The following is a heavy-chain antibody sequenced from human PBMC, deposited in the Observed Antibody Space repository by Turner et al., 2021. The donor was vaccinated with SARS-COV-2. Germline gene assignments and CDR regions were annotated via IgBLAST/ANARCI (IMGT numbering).Heavy chain of an antibody. V-gene: IGHV1-2*02. Sequence: QVHLVQSGAEVKTPGSAVKVSCKVSGEKFSTNGSSWVRQAPGKGLEWIGWIHPNTGATNFAQKFQGRVTMTRDTSISTAYMELTSLRSDDTAIYYCARERGRSPDFSFYAMDVWGQGTTVTVSS. CDR2: IHPNTGAT. CDR3: ARERGRSPDFSFYAMDV. J-gene: IGHJ6*02. CDR1: GEKFSTNG. D-gene: IGHD3-3*01.